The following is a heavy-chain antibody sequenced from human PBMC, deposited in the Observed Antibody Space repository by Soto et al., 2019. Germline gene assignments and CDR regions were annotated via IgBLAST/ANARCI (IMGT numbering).Heavy chain of an antibody. D-gene: IGHD3-16*01. J-gene: IGHJ5*02. V-gene: IGHV4-59*01. CDR3: ARSGGIRSWFDP. Sequence: TLSLTCTVSGGSISSYYWSWIRQPPGKGLEWIGYIYYSGSTNYNPSLKSRVTISVDTSKNQFSLKLSSVTAADTAVYYCARSGGIRSWFDPWGQGTLVTVSS. CDR1: GGSISSYY. CDR2: IYYSGST.